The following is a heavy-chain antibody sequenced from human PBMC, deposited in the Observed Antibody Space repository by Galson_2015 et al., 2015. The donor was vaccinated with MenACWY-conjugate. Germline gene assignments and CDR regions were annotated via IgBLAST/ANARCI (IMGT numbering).Heavy chain of an antibody. CDR1: RLTFKNFC. D-gene: IGHD3-22*01. CDR2: IVNSPHRT. Sequence: SLRLSCAASRLTFKNFCMTWVRQTPGKGLEWVSTIVNSPHRTFYADSVKGRFTVSRDDAQMYLQMNSMRAEDTAVYFCARVPRQTDDSRGDYFDSWGQGTLVTVSS. V-gene: IGHV3-23*05. J-gene: IGHJ4*02. CDR3: ARVPRQTDDSRGDYFDS.